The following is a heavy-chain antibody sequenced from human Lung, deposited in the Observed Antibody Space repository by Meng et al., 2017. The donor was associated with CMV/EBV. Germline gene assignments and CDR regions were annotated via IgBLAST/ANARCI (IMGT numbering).Heavy chain of an antibody. V-gene: IGHV1-69*05. CDR1: GGTFSSYA. Sequence: SVKVSXKASGGTFSSYAISWVRQAPGQGLEWMGGIIPIFGTANYAQKFQGRVTITTDESTSTAYMELSSLRSEDTAVYYCARMDCSSTSCLRDYYYYGMDVWGQGTTVTFSS. CDR2: IIPIFGTA. CDR3: ARMDCSSTSCLRDYYYYGMDV. J-gene: IGHJ6*01. D-gene: IGHD2-2*01.